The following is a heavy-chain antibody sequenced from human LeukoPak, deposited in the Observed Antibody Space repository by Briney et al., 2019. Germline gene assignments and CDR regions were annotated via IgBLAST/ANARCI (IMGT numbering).Heavy chain of an antibody. D-gene: IGHD6-19*01. CDR3: ARDHAGIAVAGTNPWVDY. V-gene: IGHV3-23*01. Sequence: GGSLRLSCAASGFTFSSYAMSWVRQPPGRGLEWVSAISGSGASTYYAYPVKGRFAISRYNAKNSLYLQMNSLRAEDTAVYYCARDHAGIAVAGTNPWVDYWGQGTLVTVSS. CDR1: GFTFSSYA. J-gene: IGHJ4*02. CDR2: ISGSGAST.